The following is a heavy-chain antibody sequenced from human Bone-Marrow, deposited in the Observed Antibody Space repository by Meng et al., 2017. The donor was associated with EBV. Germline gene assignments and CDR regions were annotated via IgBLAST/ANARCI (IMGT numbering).Heavy chain of an antibody. CDR2: INSDGSTT. D-gene: IGHD1-26*01. CDR1: GFTFSSYW. J-gene: IGHJ1*01. CDR3: VREGGGSYQEYFHH. Sequence: EVQLVESGGGLMQPGGSLRLSCEASGFTFSSYWMHWVRQGPGKGLVWVSRINSDGSTTGYADSVKGRFTISRDNAKNTHYLQMNSLRADDTGVYYCVREGGGSYQEYFHHWGQGTLVTVSS. V-gene: IGHV3-74*01.